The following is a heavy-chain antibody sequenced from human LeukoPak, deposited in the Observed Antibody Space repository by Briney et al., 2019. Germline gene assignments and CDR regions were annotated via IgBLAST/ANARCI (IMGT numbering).Heavy chain of an antibody. D-gene: IGHD2-15*01. CDR3: AKDEGDIVVVVAASPFDY. Sequence: GGSLRLSCAASGFTFRNYAMSWVRQAPGKGLEWVSGLREGGNAVYHADSVKGRFTISRDNSKNTLYLQMNSLRAEDTAVHYCAKDEGDIVVVVAASPFDYWGQGTLVTVSS. CDR2: LREGGNAV. J-gene: IGHJ4*02. V-gene: IGHV3-23*01. CDR1: GFTFRNYA.